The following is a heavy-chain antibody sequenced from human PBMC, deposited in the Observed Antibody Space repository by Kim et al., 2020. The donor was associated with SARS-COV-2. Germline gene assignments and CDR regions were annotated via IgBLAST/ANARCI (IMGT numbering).Heavy chain of an antibody. CDR2: IYYSGST. V-gene: IGHV4-59*01. CDR1: SGSIINYY. CDR3: ARMGSSGWFESAFDI. Sequence: SEILSLTCTVSSGSIINYYWSWIRQPPGKGLEWIGYIYYSGSTNYNPSLKSRVTISVDTSKNQFSLKLNSVTAADTAVYYCARMGSSGWFESAFDIWGQGTMVTVSS. J-gene: IGHJ3*02. D-gene: IGHD6-19*01.